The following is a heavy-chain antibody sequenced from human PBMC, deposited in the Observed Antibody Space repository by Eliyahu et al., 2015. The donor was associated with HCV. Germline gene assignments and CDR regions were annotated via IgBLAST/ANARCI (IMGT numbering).Heavy chain of an antibody. D-gene: IGHD2-15*01. CDR2: IYYSGST. CDR1: GGSIRSSXYY. V-gene: IGHV4-39*02. J-gene: IGHJ5*02. CDR3: AREGYCSGGSCYIRNWFDP. Sequence: QLQLQESGPGLVKPSETLSLTCTVSGGSIRSSXYYWGWIRQPPGKGLEWIGNIYYSGSTYYNPSLKSRVTISVDTSKNQFSLKLSSVTAADTAVYYCAREGYCSGGSCYIRNWFDPWGQGTLVTVSS.